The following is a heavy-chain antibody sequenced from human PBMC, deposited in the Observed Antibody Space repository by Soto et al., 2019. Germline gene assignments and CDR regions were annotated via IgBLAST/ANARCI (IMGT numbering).Heavy chain of an antibody. V-gene: IGHV2-5*02. CDR1: GFSLSSSGVG. CDR3: AHKGGRGAGMDV. Sequence: QITLKESGPTLVKPTQTLTLTCTFSGFSLSSSGVGVGWIRQPPGKAPEWLALIYWDEDKRYSPSLKTRLTITKDTSTTEVVLTMTNMDPVDTGTYYCAHKGGRGAGMDVWGQGTTVTVSS. J-gene: IGHJ6*02. CDR2: IYWDEDK. D-gene: IGHD2-15*01.